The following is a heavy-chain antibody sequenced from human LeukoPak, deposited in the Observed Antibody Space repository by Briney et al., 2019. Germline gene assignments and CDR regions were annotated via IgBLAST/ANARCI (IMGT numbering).Heavy chain of an antibody. CDR3: AKNWGSFSWYFDL. CDR1: GFTFSSRDW. Sequence: GGSLRLSCVASGFTFSSRDWMTWVRQAPGKGLEWVANIKQDGSEKNYVDSVKGRFTISRDNAKNSLYLQMNSLRAEDTALYYCAKNWGSFSWYFDLWGRGTLVTVSS. D-gene: IGHD2/OR15-2a*01. CDR2: IKQDGSEK. J-gene: IGHJ2*01. V-gene: IGHV3-7*03.